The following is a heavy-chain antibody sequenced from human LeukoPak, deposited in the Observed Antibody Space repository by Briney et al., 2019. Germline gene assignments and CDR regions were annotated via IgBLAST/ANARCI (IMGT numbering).Heavy chain of an antibody. Sequence: SETLSLTCTVSGGSISSSSYYWGWIRQPPGKGLEWIGSIYYSGSTYYNPSLKSRVTISVDTSKNQFSLKLSSVTAADTAVYYCARDGIRGGVWGVQDYLGPGTLVTGSS. CDR3: ARDGIRGGVWGVQDY. J-gene: IGHJ4*02. V-gene: IGHV4-39*07. CDR2: IYYSGST. D-gene: IGHD3-10*01. CDR1: GGSISSSSYY.